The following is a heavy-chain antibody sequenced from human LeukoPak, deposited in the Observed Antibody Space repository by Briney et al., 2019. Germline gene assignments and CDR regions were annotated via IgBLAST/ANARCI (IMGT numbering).Heavy chain of an antibody. V-gene: IGHV3-48*03. Sequence: PGGSLRLSCAASGFTFSSYEMNWVRQAPGKGLEWVSYISSSGSTICYADSVKGRFTISRDNAKNSLYLQMNSLRAEDTAVYYCARALWSGYYPSNRDYWGQGTLVTVSS. J-gene: IGHJ4*02. CDR2: ISSSGSTI. D-gene: IGHD3-3*01. CDR3: ARALWSGYYPSNRDY. CDR1: GFTFSSYE.